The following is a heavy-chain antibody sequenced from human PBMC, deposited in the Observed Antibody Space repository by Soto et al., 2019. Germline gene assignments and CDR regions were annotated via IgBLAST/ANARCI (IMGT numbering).Heavy chain of an antibody. CDR2: INPNSGGT. Sequence: GASVKVSCKASGYTFTGYYMHWVRQAPGQGLEWMGWINPNSGGTNYAQKFQGRVTMTRDTSISTAYMELSRLRSDDTAVYYCAGTTSLGYCSSNSCYQGGWFDPWGQGTLVTVSS. CDR1: GYTFTGYY. V-gene: IGHV1-2*02. D-gene: IGHD2-2*01. J-gene: IGHJ5*02. CDR3: AGTTSLGYCSSNSCYQGGWFDP.